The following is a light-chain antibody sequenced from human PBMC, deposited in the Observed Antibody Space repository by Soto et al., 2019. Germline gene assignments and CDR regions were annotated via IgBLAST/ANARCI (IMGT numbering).Light chain of an antibody. J-gene: IGLJ1*01. CDR3: SSYTGSSTLV. V-gene: IGLV2-14*01. CDR2: DVN. CDR1: SSDVGGYDY. Sequence: QSALTQPASVSGSPGQSITISCTGTSSDVGGYDYVSWYQQLPGKAPKLLIYDVNNRPSGVSHRFSGSKSGNTASLTISGLQAEDDADYYCSSYTGSSTLVFGTGTKLTVL.